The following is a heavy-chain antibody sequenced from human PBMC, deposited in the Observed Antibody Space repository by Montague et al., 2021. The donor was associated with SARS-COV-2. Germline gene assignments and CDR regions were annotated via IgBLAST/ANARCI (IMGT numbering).Heavy chain of an antibody. CDR3: ARQAAGSYFYYGVDV. D-gene: IGHD6-13*01. CDR1: GDSINTYY. Sequence: SETLSLTCTVSGDSINTYYWNWIRQPPGKGLEWLGSIFYTGSTNYNPSLKSRVTISLDMSKNQFFPKVTSVTAADTAVYYCARQAAGSYFYYGVDVWGQGTTVTVSS. CDR2: IFYTGST. V-gene: IGHV4-59*12. J-gene: IGHJ6*02.